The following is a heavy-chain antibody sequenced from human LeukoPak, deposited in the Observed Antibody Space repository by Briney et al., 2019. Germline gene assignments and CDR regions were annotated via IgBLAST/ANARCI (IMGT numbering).Heavy chain of an antibody. Sequence: GGSLRLSCAASGFTFNSFGMHWVRQAPGKGLEWVAVISSDGSNKYHADSVGGRFTISRDDSKTTVYLEMNSLRVEDTALYYCARDGSGRDIDFWGQGTLVTVSS. J-gene: IGHJ4*02. D-gene: IGHD1-26*01. CDR3: ARDGSGRDIDF. CDR2: ISSDGSNK. V-gene: IGHV3-30*03. CDR1: GFTFNSFG.